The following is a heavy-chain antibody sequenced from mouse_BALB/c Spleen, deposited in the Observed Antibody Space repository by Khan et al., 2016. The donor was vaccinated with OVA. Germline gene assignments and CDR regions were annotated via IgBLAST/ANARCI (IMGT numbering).Heavy chain of an antibody. Sequence: EVQLQQSGPSLVKPSQTLSLTCSVTGDSITSGYWCWFRKFPGNKLEYMGYILYSGSTYYNTSLKSRMSITRPKSQNQTSLQLNSVTTEDTATYYCARSNDRNAFADWGQGTWVTVCA. CDR1: GDSITSGY. V-gene: IGHV3-8*02. J-gene: IGHJ3*01. CDR2: ILYSGST. D-gene: IGHD2-14*01. CDR3: ARSNDRNAFAD.